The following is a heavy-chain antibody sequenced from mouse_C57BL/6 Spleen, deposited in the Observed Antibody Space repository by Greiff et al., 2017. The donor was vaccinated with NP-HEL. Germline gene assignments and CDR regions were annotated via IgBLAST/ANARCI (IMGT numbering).Heavy chain of an antibody. D-gene: IGHD2-3*01. J-gene: IGHJ3*01. CDR3: ASPYDPFAY. CDR2: ISYDGSN. CDR1: GYSITSGYY. Sequence: DVKLQESGPGLVKPSQSLSLTCSVTGYSITSGYYWNWIRQFPGNKLEWMGYISYDGSNNYNPSLKNRISLTRDTSKNQFFLKLNSVTTEDTATYYCASPYDPFAYWGQGTLVTVSA. V-gene: IGHV3-6*01.